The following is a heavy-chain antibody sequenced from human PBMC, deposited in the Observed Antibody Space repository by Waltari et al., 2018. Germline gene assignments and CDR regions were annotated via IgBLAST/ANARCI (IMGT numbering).Heavy chain of an antibody. J-gene: IGHJ3*02. Sequence: QVQLVESGGGVVQPGRSLRLSCPASGFTFSSYAMHWVRQATGNGLEWGAVLSYDGSNKYYADAVKGRFTIARDNSKNTLYLQMNSRRAEDTAVYYCARERYYYESSGYPRGAFEIWGQGTMVTVSS. CDR1: GFTFSSYA. CDR2: LSYDGSNK. CDR3: ARERYYYESSGYPRGAFEI. D-gene: IGHD3-22*01. V-gene: IGHV3-30*01.